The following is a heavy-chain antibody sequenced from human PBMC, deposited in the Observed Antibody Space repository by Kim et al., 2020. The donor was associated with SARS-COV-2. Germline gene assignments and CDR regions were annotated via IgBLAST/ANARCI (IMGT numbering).Heavy chain of an antibody. J-gene: IGHJ4*02. Sequence: GGSLRLSCAASGFTFSSYAMSWVRQAPGKGLEWVSAISGSGGSTYYADSVKGRFTISRDNSKNTLYLQMNSLRAEDTAVYYCAKDRSVLRFLEWSAEGAKGDYWGQGTLVTVSS. V-gene: IGHV3-23*01. D-gene: IGHD3-3*01. CDR2: ISGSGGST. CDR3: AKDRSVLRFLEWSAEGAKGDY. CDR1: GFTFSSYA.